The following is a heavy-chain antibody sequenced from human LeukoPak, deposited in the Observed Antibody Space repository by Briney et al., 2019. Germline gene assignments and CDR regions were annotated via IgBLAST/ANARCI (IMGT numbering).Heavy chain of an antibody. D-gene: IGHD5-18*01. J-gene: IGHJ4*02. CDR1: GFTFSSYE. V-gene: IGHV3-48*03. Sequence: PGGSLRLSCAAPGFTFSSYEMNWVRQAPGKGLEWVSYISSSGSSIYYADSVKGRFTISRDNAKNSLYLQMNSLRAEDTAVYYCARITSMVTTLDYWGQGTLVTVSS. CDR2: ISSSGSSI. CDR3: ARITSMVTTLDY.